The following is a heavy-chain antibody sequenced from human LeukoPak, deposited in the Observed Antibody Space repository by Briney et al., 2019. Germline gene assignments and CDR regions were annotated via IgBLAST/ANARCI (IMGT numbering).Heavy chain of an antibody. J-gene: IGHJ5*02. V-gene: IGHV3-23*01. CDR2: ISGSGGST. D-gene: IGHD3-10*01. CDR3: AKDRAGGFDP. Sequence: PGRSLRLSCAASGFTFSSYGMHWVRQAPGKGLEWVSAISGSGGSTYYADSVKGRFTISRDNSKNTLYLQMNSLRAEDTAVYYCAKDRAGGFDPWGQGTLVTVSS. CDR1: GFTFSSYG.